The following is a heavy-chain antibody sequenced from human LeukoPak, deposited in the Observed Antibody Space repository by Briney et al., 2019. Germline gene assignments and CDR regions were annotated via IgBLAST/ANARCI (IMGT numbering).Heavy chain of an antibody. Sequence: GGSLRLSCAASGFTFDDYTMHWVGQAPGKGLEWVSLISWDGGSTYYADSVKGRFTISRDNSKNSLYLQMNSLRTEDTALYYCAKDLAVVTDVRTEVANWNYYYYYMDVWGKGTTVTVSS. D-gene: IGHD4-23*01. V-gene: IGHV3-43*01. CDR2: ISWDGGST. CDR3: AKDLAVVTDVRTEVANWNYYYYYMDV. J-gene: IGHJ6*03. CDR1: GFTFDDYT.